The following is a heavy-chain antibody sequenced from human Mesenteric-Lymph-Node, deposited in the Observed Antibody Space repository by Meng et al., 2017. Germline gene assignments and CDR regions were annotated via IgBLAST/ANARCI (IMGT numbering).Heavy chain of an antibody. D-gene: IGHD2-2*01. CDR3: ARAPRYCSSTSCFKDYYYGMDV. Sequence: ASVKVSCKASGYTFTSYAMHWVRQAPGQRLEWMGWINAGNGNTKYSQKFQGRVTITRDTSASTAYMELSSLRSEGTAAYYCARAPRYCSSTSCFKDYYYGMDVWGQGTMVTGS. CDR1: GYTFTSYA. CDR2: INAGNGNT. V-gene: IGHV1-3*01. J-gene: IGHJ6*02.